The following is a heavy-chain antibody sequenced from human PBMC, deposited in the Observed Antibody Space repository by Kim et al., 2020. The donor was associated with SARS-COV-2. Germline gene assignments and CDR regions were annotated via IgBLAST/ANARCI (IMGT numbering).Heavy chain of an antibody. D-gene: IGHD3-10*01. CDR2: ISGSGGST. CDR3: AKDPADDLWFGELKGSYYYYGMDV. V-gene: IGHV3-23*01. Sequence: GGSLRLSCAASGFTFSSYAMSWVRQAPGKGLEWVSAISGSGGSTYYADSVKGRFTISRDNSKNTLYLQMNSLRAEDTAVYYCAKDPADDLWFGELKGSYYYYGMDVWGQGTTVTVSS. CDR1: GFTFSSYA. J-gene: IGHJ6*02.